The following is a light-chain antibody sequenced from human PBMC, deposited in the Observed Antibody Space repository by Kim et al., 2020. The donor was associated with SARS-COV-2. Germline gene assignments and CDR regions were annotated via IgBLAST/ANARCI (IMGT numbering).Light chain of an antibody. J-gene: IGLJ2*01. CDR1: SGRIATNY. CDR2: EDN. V-gene: IGLV6-57*03. CDR3: QSFDSSSVV. Sequence: GKTVTIPCTRSSGRIATNYVQWYQQRPGSAPTIVISEDNQRPSGVPDRFSGSIASSSSSAFLTISGLKTEDEADYYCQSFDSSSVVFGGGTQLTVL.